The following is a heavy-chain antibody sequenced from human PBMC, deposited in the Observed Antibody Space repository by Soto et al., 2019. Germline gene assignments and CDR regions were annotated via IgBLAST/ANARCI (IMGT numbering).Heavy chain of an antibody. Sequence: GGSLRLSCAASGFTFSSYSMNWVRQAPGKGLEWVSSISSSSSYIYYADSVKGRFTISRDNAKNSLYLQMNSLRAEDTAVYYCARAGLAARQFGALDIWGQGTMVTVSS. CDR1: GFTFSSYS. D-gene: IGHD6-6*01. CDR3: ARAGLAARQFGALDI. CDR2: ISSSSSYI. J-gene: IGHJ3*02. V-gene: IGHV3-21*01.